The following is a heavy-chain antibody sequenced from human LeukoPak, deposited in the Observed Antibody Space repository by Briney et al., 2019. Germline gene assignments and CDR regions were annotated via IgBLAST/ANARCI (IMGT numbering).Heavy chain of an antibody. Sequence: PSETLSLTCTVSGGSISSYYWSWIRQPPGKGLEWIGYIYYSGSTNYNPSLKSRVTISVDTFKNQCSLKLSSVPAADTAVYYCARAPWKQLSTGYNWFDPWGQGTLVTVSS. V-gene: IGHV4-59*01. CDR3: ARAPWKQLSTGYNWFDP. J-gene: IGHJ5*02. D-gene: IGHD6-13*01. CDR2: IYYSGST. CDR1: GGSISSYY.